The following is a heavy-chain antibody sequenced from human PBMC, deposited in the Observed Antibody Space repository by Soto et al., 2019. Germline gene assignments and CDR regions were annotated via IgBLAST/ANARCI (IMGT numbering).Heavy chain of an antibody. CDR2: ISSSGSTI. V-gene: IGHV3-48*03. D-gene: IGHD3-22*01. CDR3: AREAESRNYYDSSGYWFDP. CDR1: GFTFSSYE. Sequence: SLRLSCAASGFTFSSYEMNWVRQAPGKGLEWVSYISSSGSTIYYADSVKGRFTISRDNAKNSLYLQMNSLRAEDTAVYYCAREAESRNYYDSSGYWFDPWGQGTLVTVSS. J-gene: IGHJ5*02.